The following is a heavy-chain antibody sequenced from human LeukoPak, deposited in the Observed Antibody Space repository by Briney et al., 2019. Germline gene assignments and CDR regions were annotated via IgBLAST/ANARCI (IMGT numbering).Heavy chain of an antibody. CDR2: INHSGST. D-gene: IGHD3-3*01. Sequence: SETLPLTCAVYGGSFSGYYWSWIRQPPGKGLEWIGEINHSGSTNYNPSLKSRVTISVDTSKNQFSLRLSSVTAADTAVYYCARGRPPPGRFLPRYYYYGMDVWGQGTTVTVSS. V-gene: IGHV4-34*01. CDR1: GGSFSGYY. CDR3: ARGRPPPGRFLPRYYYYGMDV. J-gene: IGHJ6*02.